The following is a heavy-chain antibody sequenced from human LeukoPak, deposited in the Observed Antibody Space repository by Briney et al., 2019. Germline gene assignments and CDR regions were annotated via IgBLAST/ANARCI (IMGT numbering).Heavy chain of an antibody. CDR2: IYPGDSDT. CDR3: ARPPIYCSGGSCYSDYYGMDV. V-gene: IGHV5-51*01. J-gene: IGHJ6*02. Sequence: RGESLKISCKGSGYSFTSYWIGWVRQMPGKGLEWMGIIYPGDSDTRYSPSFQGQVTISADKSISTAYLQWSSLKASDTAMYHCARPPIYCSGGSCYSDYYGMDVWGQGTTVTVSS. D-gene: IGHD2-15*01. CDR1: GYSFTSYW.